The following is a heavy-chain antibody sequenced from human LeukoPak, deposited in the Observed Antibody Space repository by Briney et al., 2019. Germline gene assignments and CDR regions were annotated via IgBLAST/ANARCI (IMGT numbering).Heavy chain of an antibody. CDR3: AKTPTIIVVVPAANFDY. CDR2: ISGSGGST. J-gene: IGHJ4*02. Sequence: QAGGSLRLSCAASGFTFSSYAMSWVRQAPGKGLEWVSAISGSGGSTYYADSVKGRFTISRDNSKNTLYLQMNSLRAEDTAVYYCAKTPTIIVVVPAANFDYWGQGTLVTVSS. D-gene: IGHD2-2*01. V-gene: IGHV3-23*01. CDR1: GFTFSSYA.